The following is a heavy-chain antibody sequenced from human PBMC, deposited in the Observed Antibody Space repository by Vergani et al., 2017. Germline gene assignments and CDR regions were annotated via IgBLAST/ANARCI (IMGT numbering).Heavy chain of an antibody. Sequence: EVQLVESGGGFLQPGGSLRLSCAASGFTFSSYSMNWVRQAPGKGLEWVSYISRSSSTIYYADSVKGRFTISRDNAKNSLYLQMNSLRAEDTAVYYCARDIVDSVVXGSFLAASDAFDIWGQGTMVTVSS. CDR3: ARDIVDSVVXGSFLAASDAFDI. D-gene: IGHD3-10*01. V-gene: IGHV3-48*01. CDR1: GFTFSSYS. J-gene: IGHJ3*02. CDR2: ISRSSSTI.